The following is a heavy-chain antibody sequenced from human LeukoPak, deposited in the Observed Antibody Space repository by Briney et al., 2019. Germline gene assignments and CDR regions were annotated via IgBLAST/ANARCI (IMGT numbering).Heavy chain of an antibody. J-gene: IGHJ6*02. CDR3: ARVQQGIAYYYGMDV. CDR2: ISSSSSYI. CDR1: GFTFSSYS. Sequence: PGGSLRLSCAASGFTFSSYSMNWVRQAPGKGLEWVSSISSSSSYIYYADSVKGRFTISRDNAKNSLYLQMNSLRAEDTAVYYCARVQQGIAYYYGMDVRGQGTTVTVSS. V-gene: IGHV3-21*01. D-gene: IGHD2-21*01.